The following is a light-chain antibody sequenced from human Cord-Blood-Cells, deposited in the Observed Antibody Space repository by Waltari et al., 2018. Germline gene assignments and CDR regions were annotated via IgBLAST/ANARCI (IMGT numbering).Light chain of an antibody. CDR3: QQYGSSHMYT. CDR1: QSVSSSY. CDR2: GAS. Sequence: EIVLTQSPGTLSLSPGERATLSCRASQSVSSSYLAWYQQKPGQAPRLLIYGASSRATGIPDRFSGSGSGTDCTLTISRLEPEDFAVYYCQQYGSSHMYTFGQGTKLEIK. V-gene: IGKV3-20*01. J-gene: IGKJ2*01.